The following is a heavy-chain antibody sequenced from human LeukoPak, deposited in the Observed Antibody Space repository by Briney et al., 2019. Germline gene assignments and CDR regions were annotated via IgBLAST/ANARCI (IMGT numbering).Heavy chain of an antibody. CDR1: GFIFSTYA. CDR2: ISSSGGYT. D-gene: IGHD2-2*01. Sequence: PGGSLRLSCAASGFIFSTYAMSWVRQAPGKGLEWVSGISSSGGYTYYADSVKGRFTISRDNSKNTLYLQMNSLRTADTAVYYCARSVSSRFTSPRRPYYFDSWGQGTLVTVSS. J-gene: IGHJ4*02. V-gene: IGHV3-23*01. CDR3: ARSVSSRFTSPRRPYYFDS.